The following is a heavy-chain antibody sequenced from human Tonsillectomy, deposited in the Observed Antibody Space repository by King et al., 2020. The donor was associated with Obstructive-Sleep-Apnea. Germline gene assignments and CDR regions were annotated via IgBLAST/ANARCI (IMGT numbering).Heavy chain of an antibody. D-gene: IGHD3-9*01. V-gene: IGHV3-48*04. CDR2: ISSSSSTI. CDR1: GFTFSSYS. Sequence: QLVQSGGGLVQPGGSLRLSCAASGFTFSSYSMNWVRQAPGKGLEWVSYISSSSSTIYYADSVKGRFTISRDNAKNSLYLQMNSLRAEDTAVYYCARGSELRYFDWLPISDYGMDVWGQGTTVTVSS. CDR3: ARGSELRYFDWLPISDYGMDV. J-gene: IGHJ6*02.